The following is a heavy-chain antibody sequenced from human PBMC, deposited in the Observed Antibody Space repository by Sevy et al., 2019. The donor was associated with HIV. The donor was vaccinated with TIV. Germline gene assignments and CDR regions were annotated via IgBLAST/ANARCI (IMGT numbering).Heavy chain of an antibody. CDR2: INHSGST. J-gene: IGHJ6*03. CDR3: ARAGGWYEDYYYMDV. V-gene: IGHV4-34*01. CDR1: GGSFSGYY. Sequence: SETLSLTCAVYGGSFSGYYWSWIRQPPGKGLEWIGEINHSGSTNYNPSLKSRVTISVDTSKNQFSLKLNSVTAADTAMYYCARAGGWYEDYYYMDVWGKGTTVTVSS. D-gene: IGHD6-19*01.